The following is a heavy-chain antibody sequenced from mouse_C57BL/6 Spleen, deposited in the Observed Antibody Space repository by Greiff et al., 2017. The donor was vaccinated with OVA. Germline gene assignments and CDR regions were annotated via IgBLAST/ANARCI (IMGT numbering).Heavy chain of an antibody. D-gene: IGHD1-1*01. CDR2: IYPGDGDT. CDR1: GYAFSSYW. Sequence: VKLQESGAELVKPGASVKISCKASGYAFSSYWMNWVKQRPGKGLEWIGQIYPGDGDTNYNGKFKGKATLTADKSSSTAYMQLSSLTSEDSAVYFCAREGVYYYGSSWYFDVWGTGTTVTVSS. V-gene: IGHV1-80*01. CDR3: AREGVYYYGSSWYFDV. J-gene: IGHJ1*03.